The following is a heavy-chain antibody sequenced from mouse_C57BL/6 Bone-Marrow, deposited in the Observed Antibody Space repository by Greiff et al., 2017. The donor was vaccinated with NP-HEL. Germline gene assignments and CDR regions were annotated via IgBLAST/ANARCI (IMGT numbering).Heavy chain of an antibody. CDR2: INPSTGGT. J-gene: IGHJ4*01. CDR3: ARPFWRGYAMDC. CDR1: GYSFTGYY. Sequence: VQLQQSGPELVKPGASVKISCKASGYSFTGYYMNWVKQSPEKSLEWIGEINPSTGGTTYNQKFKAKATLTVDKSSSTAYMQLKSLTSEDSAVYYCARPFWRGYAMDCWGQGTSVTVSS. V-gene: IGHV1-42*01.